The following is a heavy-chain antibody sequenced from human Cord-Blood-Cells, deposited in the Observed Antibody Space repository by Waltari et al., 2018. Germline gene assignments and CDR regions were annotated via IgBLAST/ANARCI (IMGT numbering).Heavy chain of an antibody. CDR3: ARHGGYCSGGSCYPGGFDP. D-gene: IGHD2-15*01. V-gene: IGHV4-39*01. CDR2: IYYSGST. Sequence: QLQLQESGPGLVKPSETLSLTCTVSGGSISSSSYYWGWIRQPPGKGLEWIGSIYYSGSTYYNPSLKSRVTISVDTSKNQFSRKLSSVTAADTAVYYCARHGGYCSGGSCYPGGFDPWGQGTLVTVSS. J-gene: IGHJ5*02. CDR1: GGSISSSSYY.